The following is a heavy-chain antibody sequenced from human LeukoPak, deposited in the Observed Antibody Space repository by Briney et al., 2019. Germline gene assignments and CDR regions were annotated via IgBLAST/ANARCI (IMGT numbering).Heavy chain of an antibody. J-gene: IGHJ4*02. CDR2: IIPIFGTA. Sequence: SLKVSCKASVGTFSSYAISWVRQAPGQGLVWMGGIIPIFGTANYAQKFQGRVTITADESTRTAYMELSSLRSEDTAVYYCARDDILTGYYYWGQGTLVTVSS. D-gene: IGHD3-9*01. V-gene: IGHV1-69*13. CDR3: ARDDILTGYYY. CDR1: VGTFSSYA.